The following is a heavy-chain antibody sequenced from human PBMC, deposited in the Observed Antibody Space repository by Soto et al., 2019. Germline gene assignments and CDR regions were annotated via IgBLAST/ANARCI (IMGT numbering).Heavy chain of an antibody. V-gene: IGHV4-34*01. CDR1: GGSFSGYY. CDR2: INHSGST. Sequence: QVQLQQWGAGLLKPSETLSLTCAVYGGSFSGYYWTWIRQTPGKGLEWIGEINHSGSTNYKPSLKSRVSISADTSKKQFSLNLTSVTAADTAVSYCARGECSSNYCFTRWALDIWGQGTVVTVSS. J-gene: IGHJ3*02. CDR3: ARGECSSNYCFTRWALDI. D-gene: IGHD2-2*01.